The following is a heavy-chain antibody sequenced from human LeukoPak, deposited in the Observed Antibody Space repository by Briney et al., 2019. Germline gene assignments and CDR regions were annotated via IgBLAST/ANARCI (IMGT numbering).Heavy chain of an antibody. CDR2: IYSGGST. V-gene: IGHV3-53*01. J-gene: IGHJ4*02. D-gene: IGHD6-25*01. CDR1: GFTVSSNY. Sequence: GGSLRLSCAASGFTVSSNYIWVRQAPGKGLEWVSVIYSGGSTYYADSVKGRFTISRDNSKNTLYLQMNSLRTEDTAVYYCARARLHHRSFDLKTSYYFDYWGQGTLVTVSS. CDR3: ARARLHHRSFDLKTSYYFDY.